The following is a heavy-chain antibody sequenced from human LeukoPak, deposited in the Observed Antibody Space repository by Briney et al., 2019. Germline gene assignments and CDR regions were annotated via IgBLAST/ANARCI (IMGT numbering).Heavy chain of an antibody. CDR3: ASRYCSGGSCYDGVVY. Sequence: VASVKVSCKASGYTFTGYYMHWVRQAPGLGLEWMGWINPNSGGTDYAQKFQGRVTMTRDTSISTAYMELSRLRSDDTAVYYCASRYCSGGSCYDGVVYWGQGTLVTVSS. CDR1: GYTFTGYY. D-gene: IGHD2-15*01. J-gene: IGHJ4*02. CDR2: INPNSGGT. V-gene: IGHV1-2*02.